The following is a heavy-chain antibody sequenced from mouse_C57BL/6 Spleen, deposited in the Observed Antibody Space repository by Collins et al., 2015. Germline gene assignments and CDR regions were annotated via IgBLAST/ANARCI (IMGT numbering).Heavy chain of an antibody. Sequence: DVQLQESGPGLVKPSQSLSLTCTVTGYSITSDYAWNWIRQFPGNKLEWMGYISYSGSTSYNPSLKSRISITRDTSKNQFFLQLNSVTTEDTATYYCARGGQAALYAMDYWGQGTSVTVSS. CDR1: GYSITSDYA. J-gene: IGHJ4*01. D-gene: IGHD1-1*02. V-gene: IGHV3-2*02. CDR3: ARGGQAALYAMDY. CDR2: ISYSGST.